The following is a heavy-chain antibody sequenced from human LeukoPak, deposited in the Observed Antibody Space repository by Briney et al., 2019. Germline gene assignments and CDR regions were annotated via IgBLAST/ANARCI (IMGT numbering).Heavy chain of an antibody. Sequence: GGSLRLSCAASGFTFSSYGMSWVRQAPGKGLEWVANIKQDGSDKYYADSVKGRFTISRDNAKNSLYLQMNSLRAEDTALYFCGKVSSSSSLWDFDYWGQGTLDTVSS. CDR2: IKQDGSDK. CDR3: GKVSSSSSLWDFDY. D-gene: IGHD6-6*01. J-gene: IGHJ4*02. CDR1: GFTFSSYG. V-gene: IGHV3-7*01.